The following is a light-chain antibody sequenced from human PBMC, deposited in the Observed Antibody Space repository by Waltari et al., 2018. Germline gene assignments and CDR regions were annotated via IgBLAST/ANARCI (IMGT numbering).Light chain of an antibody. J-gene: IGKJ4*01. CDR1: QGIRSY. CDR2: VAS. V-gene: IGKV1-9*01. CDR3: QQLSSYPLT. Sequence: DIQLTQSPSFLSASVGDRVTITCRARQGIRSYLAWYQQKPGKAPKLLIYVASTLQSGVPSRFSGSGSGTEFTLTISSLQPEDSAAYYCQQLSSYPLTFGGGTKVEVK.